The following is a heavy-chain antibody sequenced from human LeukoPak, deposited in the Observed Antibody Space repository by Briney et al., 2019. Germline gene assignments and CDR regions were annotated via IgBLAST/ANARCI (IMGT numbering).Heavy chain of an antibody. CDR3: ARERVGMTTEPVEGYYYGMDV. CDR2: IIPIFGTA. V-gene: IGHV1-69*13. Sequence: SVKVSCKASGGTCSSYAISWVRQAPGQGLEWMGGIIPIFGTANYAQKFQGRVTITADESTSTAYMELSSLGSEDTAVYYCARERVGMTTEPVEGYYYGMDVWGQGTTVTVSS. D-gene: IGHD4-17*01. J-gene: IGHJ6*02. CDR1: GGTCSSYA.